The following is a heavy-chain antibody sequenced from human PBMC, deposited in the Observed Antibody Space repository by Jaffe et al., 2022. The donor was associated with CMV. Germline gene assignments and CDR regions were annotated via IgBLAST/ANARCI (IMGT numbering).Heavy chain of an antibody. D-gene: IGHD2-21*02. CDR2: IYYSGST. V-gene: IGHV4-59*01. CDR1: GGSISSYY. J-gene: IGHJ4*02. CDR3: ARGAYCGGDCTILGFDY. Sequence: QVQLQESGPGLVKPSETLSLTCTVSGGSISSYYWSWIRQPPGKGLEWIGYIYYSGSTNYNPSLKSRVTISVDTSKNQFSLKLSSVTAADTAVYYCARGAYCGGDCTILGFDYWGQGTLVTVSS.